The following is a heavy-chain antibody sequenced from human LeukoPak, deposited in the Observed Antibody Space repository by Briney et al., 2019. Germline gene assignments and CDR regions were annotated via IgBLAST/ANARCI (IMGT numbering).Heavy chain of an antibody. Sequence: KPSETLSLTCTVSGGSISSYYWSWIRQPAGKGLEWIGSMYYSGGTFYNPSLKSRVTISVDTSKNQFSLRLSSVTAADTAVYYCGRFVVVTAYFDYWGQGTLVTVSS. D-gene: IGHD2-21*02. CDR3: GRFVVVTAYFDY. CDR1: GGSISSYY. CDR2: MYYSGGT. J-gene: IGHJ4*02. V-gene: IGHV4-59*05.